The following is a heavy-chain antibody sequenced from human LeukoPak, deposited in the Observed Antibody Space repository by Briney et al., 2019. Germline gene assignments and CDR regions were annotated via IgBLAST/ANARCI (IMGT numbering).Heavy chain of an antibody. CDR2: IIPIFGTA. D-gene: IGHD2-21*02. CDR3: AHAYCGGDCYPKYFQH. CDR1: GGTFSSYA. J-gene: IGHJ1*01. Sequence: SVKLSCKASGGTFSSYAISWVRQAPGQGLEWRGGIIPIFGTANYAQKFQGRVTITTDESTSTAYMELSSLRSEDTAVYYCAHAYCGGDCYPKYFQHWGQGTLVSVSS. V-gene: IGHV1-69*05.